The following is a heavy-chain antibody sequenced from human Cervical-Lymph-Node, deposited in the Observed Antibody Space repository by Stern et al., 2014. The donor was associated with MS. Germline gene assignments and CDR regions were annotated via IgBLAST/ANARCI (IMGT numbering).Heavy chain of an antibody. CDR2: IKEDGSET. V-gene: IGHV3-7*01. Sequence: EVQLVESGGGLVQPGGSLRLSCAASGFTFRSYWMNWVRQAPGKGLEWVANIKEDGSETYYVDSVKGRFPISRDNAKNSLYLQMNSLRAEDTAVYYCARGSDTWGQGTLVTVSS. J-gene: IGHJ5*02. D-gene: IGHD2-15*01. CDR1: GFTFRSYW. CDR3: ARGSDT.